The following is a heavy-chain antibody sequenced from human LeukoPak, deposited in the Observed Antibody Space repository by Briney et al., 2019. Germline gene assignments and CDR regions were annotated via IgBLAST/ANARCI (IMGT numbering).Heavy chain of an antibody. V-gene: IGHV4-59*11. D-gene: IGHD1-1*01. CDR2: IYYSGST. J-gene: IGHJ3*02. Sequence: SETLSLTCTVSGGSISRHYWSWIRQPPGKGLEWIGYIYYSGSTNYNPSLKSRVTISVDTSKNQFSLKLSSVTAADTAVYYCARAYNWNDVRAFDIWGQGTMVTVSS. CDR1: GGSISRHY. CDR3: ARAYNWNDVRAFDI.